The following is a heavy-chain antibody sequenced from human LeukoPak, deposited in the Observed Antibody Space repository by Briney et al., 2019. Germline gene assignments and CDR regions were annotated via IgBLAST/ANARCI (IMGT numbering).Heavy chain of an antibody. V-gene: IGHV1-69*06. CDR3: ARAQVPDYYDSSGYASFDY. D-gene: IGHD3-22*01. CDR2: IIPIFGTA. J-gene: IGHJ4*02. CDR1: GGTFTSYA. Sequence: SVKVSCKASGGTFTSYAISCVRQAPGQGLEWMGGIIPIFGTANYAQKFQGRVTITADKSTSTAYMELSSLRSEDTAVYYCARAQVPDYYDSSGYASFDYWGQGTLVTVSS.